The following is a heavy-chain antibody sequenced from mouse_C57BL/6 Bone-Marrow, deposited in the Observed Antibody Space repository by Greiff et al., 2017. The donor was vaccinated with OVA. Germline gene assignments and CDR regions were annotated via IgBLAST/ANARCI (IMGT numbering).Heavy chain of an antibody. J-gene: IGHJ1*03. CDR1: GYTFTNYW. CDR2: IYPGGGYT. V-gene: IGHV1-63*01. D-gene: IGHD1-1*01. Sequence: QVQLQQSGAELVRPGTSVKMSCKASGYTFTNYWIGWAKQRPGHGLEWIGDIYPGGGYTNYNEKFKGKATLTADKSSSTAYMQFSSLTSEDSAIYYCARRYYYGSSYLWYFDVWGTGTTVTVSS. CDR3: ARRYYYGSSYLWYFDV.